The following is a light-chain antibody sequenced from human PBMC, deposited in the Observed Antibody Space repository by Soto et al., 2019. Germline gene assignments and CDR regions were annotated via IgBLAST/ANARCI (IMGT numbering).Light chain of an antibody. Sequence: DIRMTQSPSSLSASEGGRVTITCRASQNINNYLNWYQKKPGQAPKLLIYAASSLQSGVPSRFTGSGSGTDFSLSISDLQPGDFATYSCQQSHTTPYTFGQGTKLEIK. CDR2: AAS. CDR1: QNINNY. V-gene: IGKV1-39*01. J-gene: IGKJ2*01. CDR3: QQSHTTPYT.